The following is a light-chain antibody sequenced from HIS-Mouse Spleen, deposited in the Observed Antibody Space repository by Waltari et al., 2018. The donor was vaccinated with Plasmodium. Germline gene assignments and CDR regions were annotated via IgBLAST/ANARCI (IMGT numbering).Light chain of an antibody. Sequence: SYELTQPPSVSVSPGQTARITCSGDALPKKYAYWYQQKSGQAPVLVMVEDSKRPSGIPEGFSGSSSGIMAHLTISGAQVEDEADYYCYSTDSSGNHRVFGGGTKLTVL. CDR1: ALPKKY. CDR2: EDS. V-gene: IGLV3-10*01. J-gene: IGLJ3*02. CDR3: YSTDSSGNHRV.